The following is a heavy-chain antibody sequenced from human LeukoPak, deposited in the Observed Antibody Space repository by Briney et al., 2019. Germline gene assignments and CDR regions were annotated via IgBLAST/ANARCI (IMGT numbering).Heavy chain of an antibody. D-gene: IGHD1-26*01. CDR2: ISESGDKT. CDR1: GFPFSNYA. CDR3: AKQWVDC. J-gene: IGHJ4*02. Sequence: PGGSLRLSCAASGFPFSNYAMNWVRQAPGKGLEWVSSISESGDKTDYADSVRGRFTISRENSQNTLYLQMNSLRVEDTALYYCAKQWVDCWGQGTLVTVSS. V-gene: IGHV3-23*01.